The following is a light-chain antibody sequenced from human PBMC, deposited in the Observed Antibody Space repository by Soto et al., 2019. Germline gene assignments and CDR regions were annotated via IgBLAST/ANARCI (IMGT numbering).Light chain of an antibody. CDR1: QDIRGA. J-gene: IGKJ5*01. Sequence: AIQVTQSPSSLSASVGDRVTITCRASQDIRGALAWYQQKPGKAPRLLIFDVSTLETGDPSRLIGGGSGTEFTLTISSLQPEDFGTYYCQQFNSYPITFGHGTRLEIK. CDR3: QQFNSYPIT. CDR2: DVS. V-gene: IGKV1-13*02.